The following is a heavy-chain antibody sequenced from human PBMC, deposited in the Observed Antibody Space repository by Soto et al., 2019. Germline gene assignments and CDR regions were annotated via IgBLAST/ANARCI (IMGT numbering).Heavy chain of an antibody. CDR3: AKDKLYNNFEHYFDY. Sequence: EVQLVESGGGFVQPGRSLRLSCTSSGCTFENYAMHWVRQAPGKGLEWVSGISWNRGTIGYADSVRGRFTISRDNAKNSLYLQMDSLRPEDTALYYCAKDKLYNNFEHYFDYWGRGTLVTVSS. V-gene: IGHV3-9*01. D-gene: IGHD4-4*01. CDR1: GCTFENYA. CDR2: ISWNRGTI. J-gene: IGHJ4*02.